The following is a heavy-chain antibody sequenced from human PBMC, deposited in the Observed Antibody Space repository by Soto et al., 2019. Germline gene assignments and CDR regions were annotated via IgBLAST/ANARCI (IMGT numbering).Heavy chain of an antibody. J-gene: IGHJ4*02. CDR1: GGSISGYY. CDR3: ARHNYGSGSTYFDY. D-gene: IGHD3-10*01. V-gene: IGHV4-59*08. CDR2: IYSSGST. Sequence: SETLSLTCTVSGGSISGYYWSCIRQPPGRGLEWIGYIYSSGSTNYNPSLKSRVTISVDTSKNQFSLKLNSMTAADTAVYYCARHNYGSGSTYFDYWGQGTLVTVSS.